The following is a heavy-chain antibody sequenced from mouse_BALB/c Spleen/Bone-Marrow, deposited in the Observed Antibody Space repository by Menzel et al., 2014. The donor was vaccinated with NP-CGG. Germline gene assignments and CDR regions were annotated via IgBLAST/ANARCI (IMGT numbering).Heavy chain of an antibody. D-gene: IGHD1-2*01. Sequence: EVKLMESGGGLVQPGGSLKLSCAASGFDFSRYWMSWVRQAPGKGLEWIGEINPDSSTINYTPSLKDKFIISRDNAKNTLYLQMSKVRSEDAALYYCARPTLLRYFDVWGAGTTVTVSS. CDR3: ARPTLLRYFDV. CDR1: GFDFSRYW. CDR2: INPDSSTI. J-gene: IGHJ1*01. V-gene: IGHV4-1*02.